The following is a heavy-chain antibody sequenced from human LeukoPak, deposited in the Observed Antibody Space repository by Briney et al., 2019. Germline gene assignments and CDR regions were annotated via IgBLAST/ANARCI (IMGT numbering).Heavy chain of an antibody. CDR3: ARGSPPGPYYFDY. Sequence: SETLSLTCAVSGGSISSSNWWSWVRQPPGKGLEWIGEIYHSGSTNYNPSLKSRVTISVDKSKNQFSLKLSSVTAADTAVYYCARGSPPGPYYFDYWDQGTLVTVSS. D-gene: IGHD3-10*01. J-gene: IGHJ4*02. CDR1: GGSISSSNW. V-gene: IGHV4-4*02. CDR2: IYHSGST.